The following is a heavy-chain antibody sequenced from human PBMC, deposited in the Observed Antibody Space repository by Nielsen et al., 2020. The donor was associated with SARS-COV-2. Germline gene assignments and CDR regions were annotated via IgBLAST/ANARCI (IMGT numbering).Heavy chain of an antibody. Sequence: GESLKISCAASGFTFSNYDMHWVRQATGKGLEWVSGIGTAGETYYPGSVKGRFTISRENAKNSLYLQMNSLRAGDTAVYYCATRPTMFNYWGQGTLVTVSS. J-gene: IGHJ4*02. D-gene: IGHD3-10*01. CDR3: ATRPTMFNY. V-gene: IGHV3-13*04. CDR1: GFTFSNYD. CDR2: IGTAGET.